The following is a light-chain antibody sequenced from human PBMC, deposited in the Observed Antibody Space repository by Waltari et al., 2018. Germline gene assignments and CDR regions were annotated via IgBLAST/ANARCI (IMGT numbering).Light chain of an antibody. CDR2: KAS. V-gene: IGKV1-5*03. CDR1: QSISSW. Sequence: DIQMTQSPSPLSASVGDRVPIPSRASQSISSWLAWYQQKPGKAPKLLIYKASSLESGVPSRFSGSGSGTEFTLTISSLQPDDFATDYCQQYNSYSGTWTFGQGTKVEIK. CDR3: QQYNSYSGTWT. J-gene: IGKJ1*01.